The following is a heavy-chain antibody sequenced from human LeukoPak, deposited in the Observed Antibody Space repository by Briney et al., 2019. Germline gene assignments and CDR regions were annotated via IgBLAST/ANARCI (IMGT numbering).Heavy chain of an antibody. Sequence: PSETLSLTCTVSGGPISSYYWSWIRQPPGKGLEWIGYIYYSGSTNYNPSLKSRVTISVDTSKNQFSLKLSSVTAADTAVYYCAGTLGRPPYCGGDCYPNWFDPWGQGTLVTVSS. CDR1: GGPISSYY. CDR3: AGTLGRPPYCGGDCYPNWFDP. D-gene: IGHD2-21*02. J-gene: IGHJ5*02. V-gene: IGHV4-59*01. CDR2: IYYSGST.